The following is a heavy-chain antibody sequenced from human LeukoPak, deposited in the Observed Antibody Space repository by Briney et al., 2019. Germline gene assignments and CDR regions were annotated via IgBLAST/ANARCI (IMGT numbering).Heavy chain of an antibody. V-gene: IGHV1-69*06. CDR1: GGTFSSYA. CDR3: ARSRIAAAGTADY. Sequence: SVKVSCKASGGTFSSYAISWVRQAPGQGLEWMGGITPIFGTANYAQKFQGRATITADKSTSTAYMELSSLRSEDTAVYYCARSRIAAAGTADYWGQGTLVTVSS. D-gene: IGHD6-13*01. J-gene: IGHJ4*02. CDR2: ITPIFGTA.